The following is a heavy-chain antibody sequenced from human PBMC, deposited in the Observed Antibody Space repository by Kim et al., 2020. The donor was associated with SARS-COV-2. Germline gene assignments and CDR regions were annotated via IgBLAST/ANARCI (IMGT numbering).Heavy chain of an antibody. CDR3: ARDLRIEYSSSSRNYYYGMDV. Sequence: SETLSLTCTVSGGSISSYYWSWIRQPPGKGLEWIGYIYYSGSTNYNPSLKSRVTISVDTSKNQFSLKLSSVTAADTAVYYCARDLRIEYSSSSRNYYYGMDVWGQGTTVTVSS. CDR2: IYYSGST. J-gene: IGHJ6*02. V-gene: IGHV4-59*01. D-gene: IGHD6-6*01. CDR1: GGSISSYY.